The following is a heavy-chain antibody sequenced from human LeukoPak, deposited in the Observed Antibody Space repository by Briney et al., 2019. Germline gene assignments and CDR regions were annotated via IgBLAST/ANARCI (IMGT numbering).Heavy chain of an antibody. J-gene: IGHJ1*01. CDR3: AKDRYCSSTTCYPERLQQ. Sequence: LSLTCTVSGGSISSYYWSWVRQAPGKGLEWVSSTSGNGAFTSYADSVKGRFTISRDISKNTLYLQMNSLRAEDTAVYYCAKDRYCSSTTCYPERLQQWGQGTLVTVSS. CDR2: TSGNGAFT. D-gene: IGHD2-2*01. V-gene: IGHV3-23*01. CDR1: GGSISSYY.